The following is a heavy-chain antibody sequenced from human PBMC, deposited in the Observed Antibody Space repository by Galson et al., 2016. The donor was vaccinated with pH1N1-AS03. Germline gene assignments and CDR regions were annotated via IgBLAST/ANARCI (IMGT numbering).Heavy chain of an antibody. V-gene: IGHV4-59*01. Sequence: LSLTCTVSSGSISSYSWNWIRQPPGKGLEWIGSIYSIGGTNYNPSLESRITISVETSQNQSSLKLRSVTAADTAVYYCARATAVGPPYFDYWGQGTVATVSS. CDR1: SGSISSYS. CDR3: ARATAVGPPYFDY. J-gene: IGHJ4*02. CDR2: IYSIGGT. D-gene: IGHD6-13*01.